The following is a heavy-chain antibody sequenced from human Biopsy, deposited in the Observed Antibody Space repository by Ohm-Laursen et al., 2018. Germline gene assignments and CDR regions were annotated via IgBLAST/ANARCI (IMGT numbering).Heavy chain of an antibody. D-gene: IGHD2-15*01. CDR3: ARPMSRVVAYGMDV. J-gene: IGHJ6*02. Sequence: GSLRLSCTASGFSFSDYYMSWIRQAPGKGLEWVSYISSRGSIINYADSVKGRFTISRDDSKNTVYLQMNSLRVEDRAVYYCARPMSRVVAYGMDVWGQGTTVTVSS. CDR1: GFSFSDYY. CDR2: ISSRGSII. V-gene: IGHV3-11*01.